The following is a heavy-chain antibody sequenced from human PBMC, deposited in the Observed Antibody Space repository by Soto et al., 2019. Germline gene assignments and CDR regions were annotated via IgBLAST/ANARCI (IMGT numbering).Heavy chain of an antibody. CDR1: GYTFTSYA. D-gene: IGHD6-19*01. J-gene: IGHJ4*02. V-gene: IGHV1-3*01. Sequence: ASVKVSCKASGYTFTSYAMHWVRQAPGQRLEWMGWINAGNGNTKYSQKFQGRVTFTRDTSASTAYMELSSLRSEDTAVYYCARPVYSSGWSKDYFDHWGQGTPVTVSS. CDR2: INAGNGNT. CDR3: ARPVYSSGWSKDYFDH.